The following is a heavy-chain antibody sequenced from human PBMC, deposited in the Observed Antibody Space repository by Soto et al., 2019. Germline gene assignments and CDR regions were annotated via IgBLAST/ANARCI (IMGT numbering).Heavy chain of an antibody. Sequence: AGGSLRLSCAASGFTFSDYYMNWIRQSPGKGLEWVSYISNTGTTMYYADSVKGRFTISRDNAKNSLYLHMESLRPEDTALYYCARGRRFYYYAMDVWGQGTTVTVSS. V-gene: IGHV3-11*01. CDR3: ARGRRFYYYAMDV. CDR1: GFTFSDYY. J-gene: IGHJ6*02. CDR2: ISNTGTTM.